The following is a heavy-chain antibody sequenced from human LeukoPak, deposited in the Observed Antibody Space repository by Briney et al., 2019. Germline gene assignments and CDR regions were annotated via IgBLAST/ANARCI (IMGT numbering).Heavy chain of an antibody. V-gene: IGHV4-39*07. CDR1: GGSISSSSYY. CDR2: IHYSGST. CDR3: ARRRPGAAAGFDY. J-gene: IGHJ4*02. D-gene: IGHD6-13*01. Sequence: PSETLSLTCTVSGGSISSSSYYWGWIRQPPGKGLEWIGSIHYSGSTNYNPSLKSRVTISVDTSKNQFSLKLSSVTAADTAVYYCARRRPGAAAGFDYWGQGTLVTVSS.